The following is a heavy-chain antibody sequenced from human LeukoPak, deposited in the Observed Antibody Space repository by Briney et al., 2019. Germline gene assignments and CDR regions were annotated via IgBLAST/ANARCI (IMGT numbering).Heavy chain of an antibody. D-gene: IGHD4-23*01. CDR1: GFSFNSYE. CDR2: ISSGGDTV. V-gene: IGHV3-48*03. Sequence: PGGSLRLSCAASGFSFNSYEMNWVRQAPGKGLEWSSSISSGGDTVYFADSVKGRFTISRDNAKNSLYLQMNSLRAEDTAVYYCARDGALGGNPFDYWGQGTLVTVSS. J-gene: IGHJ4*02. CDR3: ARDGALGGNPFDY.